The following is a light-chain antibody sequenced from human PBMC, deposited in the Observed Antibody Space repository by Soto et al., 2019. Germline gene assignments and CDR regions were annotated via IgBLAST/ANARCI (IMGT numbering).Light chain of an antibody. V-gene: IGLV1-40*01. J-gene: IGLJ3*02. CDR2: GNN. CDR3: QSYDSRRSGSV. Sequence: QSVLTQPPSVSGAPWQRVTISCTGSSSNIGAGYDVHWYQQLPGTAPKLLIYGNNKRPSGVPDRFSGSKSVTSASLAITGRQAEDEAEYYCQSYDSRRSGSVFGGGTKVTVL. CDR1: SSNIGAGYD.